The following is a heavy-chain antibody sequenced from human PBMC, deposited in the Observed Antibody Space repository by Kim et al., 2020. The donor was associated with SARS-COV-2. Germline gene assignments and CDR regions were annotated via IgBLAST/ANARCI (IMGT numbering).Heavy chain of an antibody. CDR2: INAGNGNT. CDR1: GYTFTSYA. CDR3: ARCGDYYGSGRYCYFDY. D-gene: IGHD3-10*01. Sequence: ASVKVSCKASGYTFTSYAMHWVRQAPGQRLEWMGWINAGNGNTKYSQKFQGRVTITRDTSASTAYMELSSLRSEDTAVYYCARCGDYYGSGRYCYFDYWGQGTLVTVSS. V-gene: IGHV1-3*01. J-gene: IGHJ4*02.